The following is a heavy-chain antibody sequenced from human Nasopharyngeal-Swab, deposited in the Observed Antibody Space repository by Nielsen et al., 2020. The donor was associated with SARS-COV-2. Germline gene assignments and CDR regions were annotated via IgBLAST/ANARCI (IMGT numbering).Heavy chain of an antibody. CDR1: GFTFITSW. CDR3: VKGSDY. J-gene: IGHJ4*02. Sequence: GESLKISCVASGFTFITSWMHWVRQTPGEGLVWVARVNGDETLITYADSVKGRFTVSRDNAKNTLYLQMNNLRAEDAAIYYCVKGSDYWGQGTLVTVSS. V-gene: IGHV3-74*03. CDR2: VNGDETLI.